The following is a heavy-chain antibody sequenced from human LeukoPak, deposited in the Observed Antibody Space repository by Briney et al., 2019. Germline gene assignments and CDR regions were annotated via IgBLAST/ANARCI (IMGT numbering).Heavy chain of an antibody. Sequence: SGTLSLTCAVYGGSFSGYYWSWIRQPPGKGLEWIGEINHSGSTNYNPSLKSRVTISVDTSKNQFSLKLSSVTAADTAVYYCARARTVLLWFGESEGSYYFDYWGQGTLVTVSS. D-gene: IGHD3-10*01. CDR2: INHSGST. CDR3: ARARTVLLWFGESEGSYYFDY. CDR1: GGSFSGYY. J-gene: IGHJ4*02. V-gene: IGHV4-34*01.